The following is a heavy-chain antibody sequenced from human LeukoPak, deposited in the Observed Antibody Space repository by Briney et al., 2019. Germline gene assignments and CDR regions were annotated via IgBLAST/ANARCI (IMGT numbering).Heavy chain of an antibody. Sequence: PVRSLRLFCAASGFAFDDYAMHCIRQPPVQGLERLSGISWNSSSIGYADSVNGRFTISRDNAKNSLYLQINSLRAEDMALYYCAKGDYYDSSGYSLDYWGQGTLVTVSS. CDR1: GFAFDDYA. D-gene: IGHD3-22*01. CDR2: ISWNSSSI. CDR3: AKGDYYDSSGYSLDY. V-gene: IGHV3-9*03. J-gene: IGHJ4*02.